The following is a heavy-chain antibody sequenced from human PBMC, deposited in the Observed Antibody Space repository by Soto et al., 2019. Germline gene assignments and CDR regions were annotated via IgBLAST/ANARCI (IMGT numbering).Heavy chain of an antibody. D-gene: IGHD2-15*01. V-gene: IGHV4-31*02. Sequence: PGKDLEWIGYIYYPGSTYYNPSLKSRVTISVDTSKNQFSLKLSSVTAADTAVYYCVFFFFQAEDGIRDPFTVSAFLLNRSSDL. CDR3: VFFFFQAEDGIRDPFTVSAFLLNRSSDL. J-gene: IGHJ2*01. CDR2: IYYPGST.